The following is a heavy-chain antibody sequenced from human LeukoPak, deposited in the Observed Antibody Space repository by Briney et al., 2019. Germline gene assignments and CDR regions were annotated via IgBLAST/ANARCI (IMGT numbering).Heavy chain of an antibody. CDR3: ARVSSSSWDYYYYGMDV. Sequence: GGSLRLSCAVSGFTFSSYAMTWVRQAPGKGLEWVSAISGSGGSTYYADSVKGQFTISRDNAKNSLYLQMNSLRAEDTAVYYCARVSSSSWDYYYYGMDVWGQGTTVTVSS. CDR1: GFTFSSYA. J-gene: IGHJ6*02. V-gene: IGHV3-23*01. CDR2: ISGSGGST. D-gene: IGHD6-13*01.